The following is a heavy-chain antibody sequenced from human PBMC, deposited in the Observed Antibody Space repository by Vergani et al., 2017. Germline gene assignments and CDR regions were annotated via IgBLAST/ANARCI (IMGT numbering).Heavy chain of an antibody. V-gene: IGHV3-15*01. CDR3: TTADDFWSGYYFDY. CDR1: GFTFSNAW. CDR2: IKSKTDGGTT. J-gene: IGHJ4*02. D-gene: IGHD3-3*01. Sequence: EVQLVESGGGLVQPGGSLRLSCAASGFTFSNAWMSWVRQAPGKGLEWVGRIKSKTDGGTTDYDAPVKGRFTISRDDSKNTLYLQMNSLKTEDTAVYYCTTADDFWSGYYFDYWGQGTLVTVSS.